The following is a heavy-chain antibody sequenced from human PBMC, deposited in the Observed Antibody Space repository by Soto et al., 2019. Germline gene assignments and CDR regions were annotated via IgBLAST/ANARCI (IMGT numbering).Heavy chain of an antibody. CDR1: GGSISSGAYS. CDR2: IYHSGST. J-gene: IGHJ6*02. D-gene: IGHD1-26*01. V-gene: IGHV4-30-2*01. CDR3: ARALVPSKRNYYYGMDV. Sequence: SETLSLTCAVSGGSISSGAYSWSWIRQPPGKGLEWIGYIYHSGSTYYNPSLKSRVTISVDRSKNQFSLKLSSVTAADTAVYYCARALVPSKRNYYYGMDVWGQGTTVTVSS.